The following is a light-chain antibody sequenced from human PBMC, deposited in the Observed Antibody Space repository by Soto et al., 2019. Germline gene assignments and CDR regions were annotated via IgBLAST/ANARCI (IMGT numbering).Light chain of an antibody. CDR3: QQSYSTRLFT. CDR1: QSISSY. J-gene: IGKJ3*01. CDR2: AAS. Sequence: DIQMTQSPSSLSASVGDRVTITCRASQSISSYLNWYQQKPGKAPKLLIYAASSLQSGVQSRFSGSGSGTDFTLTISSLQPEDFATYYCQQSYSTRLFTFVPGTKVDIK. V-gene: IGKV1-39*01.